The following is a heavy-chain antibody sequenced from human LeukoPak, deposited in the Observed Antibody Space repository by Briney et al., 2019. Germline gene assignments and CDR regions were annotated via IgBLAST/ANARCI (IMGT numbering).Heavy chain of an antibody. D-gene: IGHD2-2*01. J-gene: IGHJ6*01. CDR1: GSTFTGYY. CDR2: INPNSGGT. V-gene: IGHV1-2*02. Sequence: ASVRGSSKASGSTFTGYYMHWVRQAPGQGREWMGWINPNSGGTDYAQKFQGRVTMTRDTSLSNAYMELSRLKSDDTAVYYCTRATSVVVPAADHYYYGMDVWGQGTTVTVSS. CDR3: TRATSVVVPAADHYYYGMDV.